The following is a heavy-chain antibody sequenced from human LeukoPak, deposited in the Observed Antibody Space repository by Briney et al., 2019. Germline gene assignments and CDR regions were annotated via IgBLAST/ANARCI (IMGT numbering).Heavy chain of an antibody. D-gene: IGHD2-21*02. CDR1: GGSISSSSYY. Sequence: SETLSLTCTVSGGSISSSSYYWGWIRQPPGKGLECIGNIYYSGSTYYNPSLKSRVTISVDTSKNQFSLKLSSVTAADTAVYYCARGRVMVTARAFDIWGQGTMVTVSS. CDR2: IYYSGST. J-gene: IGHJ3*02. CDR3: ARGRVMVTARAFDI. V-gene: IGHV4-39*07.